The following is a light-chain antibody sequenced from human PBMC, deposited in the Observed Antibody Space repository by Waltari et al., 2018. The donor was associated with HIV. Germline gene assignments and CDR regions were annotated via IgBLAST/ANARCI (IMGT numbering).Light chain of an antibody. CDR3: HCYDSSLSGPRV. Sequence: QSVLTQPPAVSGAPRQRVTITCAGRTAITGAGYDVHGYQQHPGTAPKLLIYGNSNRPSGVPDRFSSSKSGTSAALAITGVQAEDEADYYCHCYDSSLSGPRVFGTGTKVTVL. CDR1: TAITGAGYD. J-gene: IGLJ1*01. V-gene: IGLV1-40*01. CDR2: GNS.